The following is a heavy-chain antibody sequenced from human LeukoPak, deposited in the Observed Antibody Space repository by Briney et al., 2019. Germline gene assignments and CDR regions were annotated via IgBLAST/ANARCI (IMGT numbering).Heavy chain of an antibody. J-gene: IGHJ3*02. V-gene: IGHV3-23*01. Sequence: GGSLRLSCAASGFTFSNCWMHWVRQAPGKGLEWVSAISGTGGSTYYADSVRGRFTVSRDNSKNTLYLQMNSLRAEDTAVYYCAKRVGATSNAFDIWGQGTTVTVSS. CDR1: GFTFSNCW. CDR2: ISGTGGST. D-gene: IGHD1-26*01. CDR3: AKRVGATSNAFDI.